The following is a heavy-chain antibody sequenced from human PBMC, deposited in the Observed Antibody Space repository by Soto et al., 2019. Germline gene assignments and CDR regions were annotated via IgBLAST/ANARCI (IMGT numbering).Heavy chain of an antibody. D-gene: IGHD1-1*01. CDR3: VKDPNWEWGY. CDR1: GFTFMNHD. V-gene: IGHV3-23*01. J-gene: IGHJ4*02. CDR2: INCPATST. Sequence: PGESLRLTCVSSGFTFMNHDMSWVRQPPGKGLEYVANINCPATSTSYADAVKGRFTISRDNSKDTLYLELNSLRVEDTAVYYCVKDPNWEWGYWGQGTLVTVS.